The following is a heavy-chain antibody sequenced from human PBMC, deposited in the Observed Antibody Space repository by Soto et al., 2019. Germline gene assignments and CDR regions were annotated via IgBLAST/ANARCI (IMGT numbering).Heavy chain of an antibody. V-gene: IGHV3-23*01. CDR3: AKKSGVGATWYFDY. CDR1: GFTFSNYG. Sequence: EVQLLESGVGLVQPGGSLRLSCAASGFTFSNYGMSWVRQAPGKGLEWVSALPEIGTNTYYADSVKGRFTISRDNSKNTLFLQINNLRAGDTAVYYCAKKSGVGATWYFDYWGQGTLVTVSS. J-gene: IGHJ4*02. CDR2: LPEIGTNT. D-gene: IGHD1-26*01.